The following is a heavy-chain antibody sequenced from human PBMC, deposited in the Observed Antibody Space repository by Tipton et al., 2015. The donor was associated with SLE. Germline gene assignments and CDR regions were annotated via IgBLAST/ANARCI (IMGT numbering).Heavy chain of an antibody. CDR3: AKGEQQQLVYYYYYMDV. CDR1: GFTFSSYW. CDR2: IKQDGSEK. V-gene: IGHV3-7*01. Sequence: GSLRLSCAASGFTFSSYWMSWVRQAPGKGLEWVANIKQDGSEKYYVDSVKGRFTISRDNAKNSLYLQMNSLRAEDTAVYYCAKGEQQQLVYYYYYMDVWGKGTTVTVSS. D-gene: IGHD6-13*01. J-gene: IGHJ6*03.